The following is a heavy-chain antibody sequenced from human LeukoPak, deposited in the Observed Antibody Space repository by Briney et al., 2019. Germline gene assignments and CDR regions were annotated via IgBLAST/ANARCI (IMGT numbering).Heavy chain of an antibody. Sequence: ASVKVSCKASVYTFTNYDMHWVRQAPGQGLEWMGIINPSGGSTSYAQKLQGRVTMTRDTSTSTVYMELSSLRSEDTAVYYCARGWEQQLVRGNWFDPWGQGTLVTVFS. CDR3: ARGWEQQLVRGNWFDP. J-gene: IGHJ5*02. CDR2: INPSGGST. V-gene: IGHV1-46*04. D-gene: IGHD6-13*01. CDR1: VYTFTNYD.